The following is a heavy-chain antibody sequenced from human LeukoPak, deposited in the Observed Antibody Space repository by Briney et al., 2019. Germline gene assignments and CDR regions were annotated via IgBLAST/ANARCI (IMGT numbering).Heavy chain of an antibody. Sequence: ASVKVSCKASGYTFTSYYMHWVRQAPGQGLEWMGIINPSGGSTSYAQKFQGRVTITRDTSASTAYMELSSLRSEDTAVYYCARLPRYCSSTSCPGGYFDYWGQGTLVTVSS. CDR3: ARLPRYCSSTSCPGGYFDY. CDR2: INPSGGST. V-gene: IGHV1-46*01. J-gene: IGHJ4*02. CDR1: GYTFTSYY. D-gene: IGHD2-2*01.